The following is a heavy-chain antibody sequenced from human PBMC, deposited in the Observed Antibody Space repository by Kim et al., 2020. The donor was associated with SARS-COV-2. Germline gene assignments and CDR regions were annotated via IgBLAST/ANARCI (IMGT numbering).Heavy chain of an antibody. J-gene: IGHJ4*02. Sequence: TGYAQKFQGRVTMTRNTSISTAYMELSSLRSEDTAVYYCARGFRGYPPGDYWGQGTLVTVSS. D-gene: IGHD5-12*01. CDR2: T. CDR3: ARGFRGYPPGDY. V-gene: IGHV1-8*01.